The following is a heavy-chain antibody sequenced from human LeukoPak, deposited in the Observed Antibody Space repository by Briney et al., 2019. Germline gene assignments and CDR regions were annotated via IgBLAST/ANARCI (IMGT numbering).Heavy chain of an antibody. V-gene: IGHV1-2*02. J-gene: IGHJ6*03. CDR3: ARAVWFGEFRTSDYYMDV. D-gene: IGHD3-10*01. CDR1: GYTFTGYY. CDR2: INPNSGGT. Sequence: GASVKVSCKASGYTFTGYYMHWVRQAPGQGLEWMGWINPNSGGTNYAQKFQGRVTMTRDTSTSTVYMELSSLRSEDTAVYYCARAVWFGEFRTSDYYMDVWGKGTTVTISS.